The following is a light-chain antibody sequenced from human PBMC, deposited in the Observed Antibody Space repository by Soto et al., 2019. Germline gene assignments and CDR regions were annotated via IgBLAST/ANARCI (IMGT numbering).Light chain of an antibody. J-gene: IGKJ5*01. Sequence: IVLTGVPGILNLSAGERATQSCGAIPSVSGNYLAGYHQNHGRAPRLLLYGAATKATGVPARFSGSGSGTEFTLPINTLQSDDFAVYYCQQYSNWPPLTFGQGTRLEIK. CDR3: QQYSNWPPLT. CDR2: GAA. V-gene: IGKV3-15*01. CDR1: PSVSGN.